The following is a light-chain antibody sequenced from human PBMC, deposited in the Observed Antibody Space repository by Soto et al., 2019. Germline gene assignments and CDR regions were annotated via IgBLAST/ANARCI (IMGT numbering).Light chain of an antibody. V-gene: IGKV1-5*01. CDR3: QQYNTYPGT. Sequence: DIQMTQSPSTLSASVGDRVSITCRASQNIDKWLAWYQQKPQKAPKLLIFDASTFESGVPSRFSGSGSGTEFTLTIICLQPDDFATDYCQQYNTYPGTFGPGTKV. CDR2: DAS. CDR1: QNIDKW. J-gene: IGKJ1*01.